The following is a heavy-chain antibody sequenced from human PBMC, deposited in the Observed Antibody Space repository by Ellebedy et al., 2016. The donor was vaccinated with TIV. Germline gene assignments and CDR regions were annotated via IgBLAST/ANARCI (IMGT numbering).Heavy chain of an antibody. Sequence: GGSLRLSXAASGFTFSTYWMSWVRQAPGKGLEWVANINQDGSDIRSIDSVKGRFTISRDNGKNSLFLQMNSLRAEDTAVYYCARDKVVGATYLDRWGQGTLVTVSS. D-gene: IGHD1-26*01. CDR1: GFTFSTYW. J-gene: IGHJ5*02. CDR2: INQDGSDI. V-gene: IGHV3-7*04. CDR3: ARDKVVGATYLDR.